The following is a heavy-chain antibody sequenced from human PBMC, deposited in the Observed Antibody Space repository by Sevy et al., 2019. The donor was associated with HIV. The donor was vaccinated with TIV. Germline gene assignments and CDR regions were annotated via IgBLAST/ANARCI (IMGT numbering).Heavy chain of an antibody. V-gene: IGHV3-7*01. CDR2: IKEDGSER. D-gene: IGHD2-15*01. Sequence: GGSLRLSCAASGFTFNMYWMTWVRQAPGKGLEWVANIKEDGSERNYLDSVKGRFTISRDNAKESLYLQINSLRAEDTAVHYCARHCSGGSCYSLLPHYYYGMDVWGQGTTVTVSS. CDR1: GFTFNMYW. CDR3: ARHCSGGSCYSLLPHYYYGMDV. J-gene: IGHJ6*02.